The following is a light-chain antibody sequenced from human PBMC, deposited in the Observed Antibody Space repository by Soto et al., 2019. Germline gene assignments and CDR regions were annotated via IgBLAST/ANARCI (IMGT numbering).Light chain of an antibody. CDR2: EVS. CDR3: TSYAGSNNLVV. J-gene: IGLJ2*01. CDR1: SSDVGGYNY. Sequence: QSALTQPPSASGSPGQSVTISCTGTSSDVGGYNYVSWYQQHPGKAPKLMMYEVSKRPSGVPDRFSGSKSGNTASLTVSGLQAEDEAHYYCTSYAGSNNLVVSGGGTKLTVL. V-gene: IGLV2-8*01.